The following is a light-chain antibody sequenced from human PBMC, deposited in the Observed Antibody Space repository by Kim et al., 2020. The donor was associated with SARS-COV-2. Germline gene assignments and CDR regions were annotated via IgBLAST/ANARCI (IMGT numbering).Light chain of an antibody. Sequence: QPVLTQSPSASASLGASVKLTCTLSSGHTNYAIAWHQQQPEKGPRFLMKVNSEGSHTKGDGIPDRFSGSSSGAERYLTISSLQSEDEADYYCQTWGTGFWVFGGGTKLTVL. V-gene: IGLV4-69*01. CDR2: VNSEGSH. CDR1: SGHTNYA. CDR3: QTWGTGFWV. J-gene: IGLJ3*02.